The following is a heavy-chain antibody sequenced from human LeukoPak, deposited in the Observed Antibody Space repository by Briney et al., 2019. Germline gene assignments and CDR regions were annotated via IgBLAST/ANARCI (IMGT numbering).Heavy chain of an antibody. CDR1: GLTFSSYA. Sequence: GGSLRLSCAASGLTFSSYAMSWVRQAPGKGLEWVAVISYDGSNKYYADSVKGRFTISRDNSKNTLYLQMNSLRAEDTAVYYCARDHKDYGDYLDYWGQGTLVTVSS. J-gene: IGHJ4*02. D-gene: IGHD4-17*01. CDR2: ISYDGSNK. V-gene: IGHV3-30-3*01. CDR3: ARDHKDYGDYLDY.